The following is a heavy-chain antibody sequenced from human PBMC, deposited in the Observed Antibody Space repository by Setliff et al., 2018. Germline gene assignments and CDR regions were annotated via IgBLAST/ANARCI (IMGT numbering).Heavy chain of an antibody. J-gene: IGHJ4*02. V-gene: IGHV1-46*01. CDR2: INPGGGSA. Sequence: ASVKVSCKATGYSFTSYYMHWVRQAPGQGLEWLGIINPGGGSASVVDKFQDRVTMTRDTSTSTVYLDLSSLRSDDTAVYYCAGGGKAAAERKGLFENWGQGTLVTVSS. D-gene: IGHD6-13*01. CDR1: GYSFTSYY. CDR3: AGGGKAAAERKGLFEN.